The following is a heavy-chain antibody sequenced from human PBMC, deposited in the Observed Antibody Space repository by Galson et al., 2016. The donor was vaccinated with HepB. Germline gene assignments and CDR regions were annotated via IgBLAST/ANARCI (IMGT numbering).Heavy chain of an antibody. CDR3: ARAWTHLYDLDY. J-gene: IGHJ4*02. CDR2: ITGSSAGT. V-gene: IGHV3-23*01. CDR1: GFTFTSYA. Sequence: SLKLSCAASGFTFTSYAISWVRQAPGKGLEWVSGITGSSAGTYYADSVKGRFTISRDTSSNTLYLQMTSLRAEDTAVYYCARAWTHLYDLDYWGQGALVTVSS. D-gene: IGHD5-18*01.